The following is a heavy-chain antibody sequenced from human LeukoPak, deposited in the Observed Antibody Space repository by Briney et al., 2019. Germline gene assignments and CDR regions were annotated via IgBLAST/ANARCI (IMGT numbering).Heavy chain of an antibody. Sequence: SETLSLTCTVSGGSISSYYWSWIRQPPGKGLEWIGYIYYSGSTNYNPSLKSRVTISVDTSKNQFSLKLTSVTAADTAMYYCARGSPFDYWGHGTLVTVSS. D-gene: IGHD1-26*01. J-gene: IGHJ4*01. CDR1: GGSISSYY. CDR2: IYYSGST. CDR3: ARGSPFDY. V-gene: IGHV4-59*01.